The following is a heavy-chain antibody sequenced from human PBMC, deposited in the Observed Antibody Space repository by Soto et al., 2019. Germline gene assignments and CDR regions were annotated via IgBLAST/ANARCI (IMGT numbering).Heavy chain of an antibody. CDR2: IRSKANSYAT. J-gene: IGHJ6*02. CDR1: GFTFSGSA. V-gene: IGHV3-73*01. CDR3: TRLRSGPHYYYGMDV. Sequence: GGSLRLPCAASGFTFSGSAMHWVRQASGKGLEWVGRIRSKANSYATAYAASVKGRFTISRDDSKNTAYLQMNSLKTEDTAVYYCTRLRSGPHYYYGMDVWGQGTTVTVSS. D-gene: IGHD7-27*01.